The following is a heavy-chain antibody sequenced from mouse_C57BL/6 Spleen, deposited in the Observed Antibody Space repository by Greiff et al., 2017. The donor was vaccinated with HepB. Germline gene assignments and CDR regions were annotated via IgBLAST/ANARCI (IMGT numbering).Heavy chain of an antibody. CDR2: IDPETGGT. Sequence: QVQLQQSGAELVRPGASVTLSCKASGYTFTDYEMHWVKQTPVHGLEWIGAIDPETGGTAYNQKFKGKAILTADKSASTAYMELRSLTSEDSAVYYYTRRVYYFDYWGQGTTLTVSS. CDR1: GYTFTDYE. J-gene: IGHJ2*01. CDR3: TRRVYYFDY. V-gene: IGHV1-15*01.